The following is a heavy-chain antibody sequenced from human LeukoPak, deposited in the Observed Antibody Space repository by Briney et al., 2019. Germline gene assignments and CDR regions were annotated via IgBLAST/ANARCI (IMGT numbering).Heavy chain of an antibody. CDR2: IHTSGST. V-gene: IGHV4-61*02. Sequence: SETLSLTCTVSGGSISSGSYYWSWIRQPAGKGLEWIGRIHTSGSTNYNPSLKSRVTISVDTSKNQFSLKLSSVTAADPAVYYCARDRVDYDFWCYYMDVWGKGTTVTVSS. J-gene: IGHJ6*03. CDR1: GGSISSGSYY. CDR3: ARDRVDYDFWCYYMDV. D-gene: IGHD3-3*01.